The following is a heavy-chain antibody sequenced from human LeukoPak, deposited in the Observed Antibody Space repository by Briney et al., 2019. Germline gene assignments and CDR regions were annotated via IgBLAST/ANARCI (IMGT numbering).Heavy chain of an antibody. D-gene: IGHD1-26*01. Sequence: SETLSLTCSVSGGSMTNNHYYWGWIRQSPGNGLEWIGIMYYSGGGYYNPSLKSRVNISLDMSKNQVSPRLTSLTAADTAVYYCAINRRGRPFAVWGNGNTVTVSS. V-gene: IGHV4-39*07. CDR2: MYYSGGG. CDR1: GGSMTNNHYY. J-gene: IGHJ6*04. CDR3: AINRRGRPFAV.